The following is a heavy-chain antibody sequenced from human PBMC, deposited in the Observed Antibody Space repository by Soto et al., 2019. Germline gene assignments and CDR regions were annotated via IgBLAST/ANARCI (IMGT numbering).Heavy chain of an antibody. Sequence: SETLSLTCAVSGGSISSGGYSWSWIRQPPGKGLEWIGYIYHSGSTYYNPSLKSRVTISVDRSKNQFSLKLSSVTAADTAVYYCARAWGDVVVPADPPAWFDPWGQGTLVTVSS. V-gene: IGHV4-30-2*01. CDR2: IYHSGST. CDR3: ARAWGDVVVPADPPAWFDP. CDR1: GGSISSGGYS. D-gene: IGHD2-2*01. J-gene: IGHJ5*02.